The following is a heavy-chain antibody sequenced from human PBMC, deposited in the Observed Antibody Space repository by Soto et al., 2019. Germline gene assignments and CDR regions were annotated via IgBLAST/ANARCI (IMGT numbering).Heavy chain of an antibody. Sequence: ASVKVSCKASGYTFTGYYMHWVRQAPGQGLEWMGWINPNSGGTNYAQKFQGRVTMTRDTSISTAYMELSGLRSDGTAVYYCARDPGQELYDLTWVNWFDPWGQGTLVTVSS. D-gene: IGHD3-3*01. CDR1: GYTFTGYY. V-gene: IGHV1-2*02. CDR2: INPNSGGT. CDR3: ARDPGQELYDLTWVNWFDP. J-gene: IGHJ5*02.